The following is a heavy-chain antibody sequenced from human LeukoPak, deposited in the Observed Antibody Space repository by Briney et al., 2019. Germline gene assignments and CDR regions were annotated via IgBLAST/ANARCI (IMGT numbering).Heavy chain of an antibody. CDR2: IYYSGST. V-gene: IGHV4-59*08. J-gene: IGHJ4*02. CDR1: GGSISSYY. D-gene: IGHD3-22*01. CDR3: ARSLSSGYRAMGYFDY. Sequence: SETLSPTCTVSGGSISSYYWSWIRQPPGKGLEWIGYIYYSGSTNYNPSLKSRVTISVDTSKNQFSLKLSSVTAADTAVYYCARSLSSGYRAMGYFDYWGQGTLVTVSS.